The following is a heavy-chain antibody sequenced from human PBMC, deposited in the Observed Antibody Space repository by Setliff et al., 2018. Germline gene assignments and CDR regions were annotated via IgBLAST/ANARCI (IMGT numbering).Heavy chain of an antibody. CDR3: ARDYTYYDFWSGPSSDAFDI. Sequence: GSLRLSCAASGFTFSSYSMNWVRQAPGKGLEWVSYISSSSSTIYYADSVKGRFTTSRDNAKNSLYLQMNSLRAEDTAVYYCARDYTYYDFWSGPSSDAFDIWGQGTMVTVSS. D-gene: IGHD3-3*01. V-gene: IGHV3-48*01. J-gene: IGHJ3*02. CDR2: ISSSSSTI. CDR1: GFTFSSYS.